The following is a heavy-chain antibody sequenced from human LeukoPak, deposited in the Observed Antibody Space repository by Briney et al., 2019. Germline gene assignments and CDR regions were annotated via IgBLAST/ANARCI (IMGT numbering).Heavy chain of an antibody. CDR3: ANNYPAWYSQLFDY. V-gene: IGHV3-23*01. J-gene: IGHJ4*02. CDR1: GFTFSSYA. D-gene: IGHD2-15*01. CDR2: ISGSGGST. Sequence: GGSLRLSCAASGFTFSSYAMSWVHQAPGKGLEWVSAISGSGGSTYYADSVKGRFTISRDNSKNTLYLQMNSLRAEDTAVYYCANNYPAWYSQLFDYWGQGTLVTVSS.